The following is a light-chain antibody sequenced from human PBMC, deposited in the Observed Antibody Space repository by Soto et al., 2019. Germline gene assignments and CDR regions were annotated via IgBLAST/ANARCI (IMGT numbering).Light chain of an antibody. CDR3: QQYNNWPRT. CDR1: QSVSSN. J-gene: IGKJ1*01. CDR2: GAS. Sequence: EIVLTQFPATLSLSPGERATLSCRASQSVSSNLALYQQRPGQAPRLLIYGASTRATGIPARFSGSGSGTEFTLTISSLQSEDFAVYCCQQYNNWPRTFGQGTKVDIK. V-gene: IGKV3-15*01.